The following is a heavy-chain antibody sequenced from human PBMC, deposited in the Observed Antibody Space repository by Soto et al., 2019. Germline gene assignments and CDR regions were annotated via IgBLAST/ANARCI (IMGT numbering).Heavy chain of an antibody. CDR3: SHMRGLGVFGMDV. CDR2: IFSNDDK. CDR1: GFSLSTSGVG. J-gene: IGHJ6*02. V-gene: IGHV2-5*01. Sequence: QITLKESGPALMKPTQTLTLTCAFSGFSLSTSGVGVGWVRQPPGKALEWLALIFSNDDKRYSPSLMSRLTITKDTSKNQVVLTMTNIDPVDTDTYSCSHMRGLGVFGMDVWGQGTPVTVSS. D-gene: IGHD3-16*01.